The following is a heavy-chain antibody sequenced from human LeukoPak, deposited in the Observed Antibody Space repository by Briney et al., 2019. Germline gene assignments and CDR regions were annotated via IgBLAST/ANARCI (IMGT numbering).Heavy chain of an antibody. CDR1: GFTFSSYG. D-gene: IGHD3-10*01. J-gene: IGHJ4*02. CDR3: AILLPNCYGSGSTD. Sequence: GGSLRLSCAASGFTFSSYGMHWVRQAPGKGLEWVAFIRYDGSNKYYADSVKGRFTISRDNSKNTLYLQMNSLRAEDTAVYYCAILLPNCYGSGSTDWGQGTLVTVSS. CDR2: IRYDGSNK. V-gene: IGHV3-30*02.